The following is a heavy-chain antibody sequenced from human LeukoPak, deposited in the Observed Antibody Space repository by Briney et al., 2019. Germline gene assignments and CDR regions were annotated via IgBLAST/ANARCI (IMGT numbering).Heavy chain of an antibody. D-gene: IGHD6-19*01. J-gene: IGHJ4*02. CDR2: INTDGSST. CDR1: GFTFSTYW. V-gene: IGHV3-74*01. CDR3: EREHTSGWIYFDY. Sequence: GGSLRLSCAASGFTFSTYWMHWVRQAPGKGLVWVSRINTDGSSTSYADSVKGRFTISRDNAKNTLYLQMNSLRAEDTAVYYCEREHTSGWIYFDYWAREPWSPSPQ.